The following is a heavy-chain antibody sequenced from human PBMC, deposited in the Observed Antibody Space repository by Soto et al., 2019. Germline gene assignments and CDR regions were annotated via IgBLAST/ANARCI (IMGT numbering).Heavy chain of an antibody. V-gene: IGHV3-30-3*01. CDR3: ARSIPDQPGDDAFDI. Sequence: QVQLVESGGGVVQPGRSLRLSCAASGFTFSSYAMHWVRQAPGKGLEWVAVISYDGSNKYYADSVKGRFTISRDNSKNTLYLQMNSLSAEDTAVYYCARSIPDQPGDDAFDIWGQGTMVTVSS. D-gene: IGHD2-21*01. CDR2: ISYDGSNK. CDR1: GFTFSSYA. J-gene: IGHJ3*02.